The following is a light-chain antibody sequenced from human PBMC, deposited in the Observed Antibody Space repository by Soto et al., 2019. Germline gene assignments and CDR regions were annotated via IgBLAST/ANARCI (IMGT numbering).Light chain of an antibody. Sequence: QSALTQPASVSGSPGQSITISCTGTSSDVGGYNYVSWYQQHPGKAPKLMIYEVSNRPSGVSNRFSGSKSGNTASLTISGLQAEDEAYYYCSSYTSGSTRVFGGGTKLTVL. CDR1: SSDVGGYNY. CDR2: EVS. CDR3: SSYTSGSTRV. J-gene: IGLJ3*02. V-gene: IGLV2-14*01.